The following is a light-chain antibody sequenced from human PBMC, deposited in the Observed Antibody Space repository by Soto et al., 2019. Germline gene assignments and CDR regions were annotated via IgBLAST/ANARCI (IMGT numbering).Light chain of an antibody. J-gene: IGKJ4*01. CDR1: QGITSF. Sequence: DIQLTQSTSFLSASVGDRVSITCRASQGITSFLAWYQQIPGKAPKLLIYTASTLQSGVPPRFSGSGSGTEFTLSISSLQPEDFGTYYCQQLNSYPLTFGGGTRVAIK. V-gene: IGKV1-9*01. CDR2: TAS. CDR3: QQLNSYPLT.